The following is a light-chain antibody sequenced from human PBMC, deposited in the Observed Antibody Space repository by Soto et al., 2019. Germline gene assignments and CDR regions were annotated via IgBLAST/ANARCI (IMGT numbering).Light chain of an antibody. V-gene: IGLV1-44*01. Sequence: QSVLTQPTSASGTPGQRVTISCSGSSFNIGTYNVNWYQQLPGTAPKLLVYSNDQRPSGVPDRFSGSKSGTSASLAISGLQSEDEADYYYAAWDDSLNSYVFGIGTKLTVL. J-gene: IGLJ1*01. CDR1: SFNIGTYN. CDR2: SND. CDR3: AAWDDSLNSYV.